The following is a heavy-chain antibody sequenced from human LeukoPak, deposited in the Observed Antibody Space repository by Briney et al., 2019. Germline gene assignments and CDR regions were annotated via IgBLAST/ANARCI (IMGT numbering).Heavy chain of an antibody. CDR3: ARSGGLYYYYYMDV. CDR1: GGTFSSYA. CDR2: IIPIFGTA. D-gene: IGHD6-25*01. Sequence: GASVKVSCKASGGTFSSYAISWVRQAPGQGLEWMGGIIPIFGTANYAQKFQGRVTITADKSTSTAYMELSSLRSEDTAVYYCARSGGLYYYYYMDVWGKGTTVTVSS. J-gene: IGHJ6*03. V-gene: IGHV1-69*06.